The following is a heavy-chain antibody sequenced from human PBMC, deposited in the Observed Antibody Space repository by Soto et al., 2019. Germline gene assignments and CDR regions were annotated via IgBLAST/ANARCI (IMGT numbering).Heavy chain of an antibody. CDR3: ARERGYCSGGSCYFEGNYYYYMDV. CDR2: ISSSSSYI. J-gene: IGHJ6*03. D-gene: IGHD2-15*01. CDR1: GFTFSSYS. V-gene: IGHV3-21*01. Sequence: GGSLRLSCAASGFTFSSYSMNWVRQAPGKGLEWVSSISSSSSYIYYADSVKGRFTISRDNAKNSLYLQMNSLRAEDTAVYYCARERGYCSGGSCYFEGNYYYYMDVWGKGTTVIVSS.